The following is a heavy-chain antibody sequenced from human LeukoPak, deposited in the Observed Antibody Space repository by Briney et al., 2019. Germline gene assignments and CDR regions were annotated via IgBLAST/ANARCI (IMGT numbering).Heavy chain of an antibody. J-gene: IGHJ4*02. Sequence: PGGSLRLSCAASGFTFSSYWMNWARQAPGKGLEWVASINHNGNVNYYVDSVKGRFTISRDNSKNTLYLQMNSLRAEDTAVYYCVGDYPFLWGQGTLVTVSS. D-gene: IGHD4-17*01. V-gene: IGHV3-7*03. CDR3: VGDYPFL. CDR2: INHNGNVN. CDR1: GFTFSSYW.